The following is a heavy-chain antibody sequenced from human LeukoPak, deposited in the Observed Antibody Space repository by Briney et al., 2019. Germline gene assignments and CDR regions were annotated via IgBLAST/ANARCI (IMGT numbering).Heavy chain of an antibody. J-gene: IGHJ3*02. Sequence: ASVKVSCKVSGYTLTELSMHWVRQAPGKGLEWMGGFDPEDGETIYAQKFQGRATMTEDTSTDTAYMELSSLRSEDTAVYYCATTIVVVVAATRTDAFDIWGQGTMVTVSS. CDR1: GYTLTELS. CDR3: ATTIVVVVAATRTDAFDI. V-gene: IGHV1-24*01. CDR2: FDPEDGET. D-gene: IGHD2-15*01.